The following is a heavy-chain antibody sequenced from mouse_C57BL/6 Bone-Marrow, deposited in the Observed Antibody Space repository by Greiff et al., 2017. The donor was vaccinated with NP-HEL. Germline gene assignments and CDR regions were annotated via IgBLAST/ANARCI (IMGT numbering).Heavy chain of an antibody. V-gene: IGHV1-81*01. D-gene: IGHD1-1*01. J-gene: IGHJ4*01. CDR3: ARSAYVCDAIDY. CDR1: GYTFTSYG. Sequence: QVQLKQSGAELARPGASVKLSCKASGYTFTSYGMRWVKQRPGQGLEWIGEIYPRSGNTYYNEKFKGKATLTADKSSSTAYMELRSLTSEGSAVYFGARSAYVCDAIDYWGQGTSVTVSS. CDR2: IYPRSGNT.